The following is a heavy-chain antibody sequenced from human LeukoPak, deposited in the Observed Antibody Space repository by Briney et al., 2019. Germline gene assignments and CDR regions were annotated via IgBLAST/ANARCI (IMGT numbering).Heavy chain of an antibody. V-gene: IGHV3-23*01. D-gene: IGHD6-13*01. CDR2: ISGSGGST. CDR3: AEDLGYYSSWYVGFDC. J-gene: IGHJ4*02. Sequence: PGGSLRLSCAASGCTFSKCAMSWVRQAPGKGLEWVSAISGSGGSTYYADSVKGRFTISRDNSKNTLYLQMNSLRAEDTAMYYCAEDLGYYSSWYVGFDCWGQGTLVTVSS. CDR1: GCTFSKCA.